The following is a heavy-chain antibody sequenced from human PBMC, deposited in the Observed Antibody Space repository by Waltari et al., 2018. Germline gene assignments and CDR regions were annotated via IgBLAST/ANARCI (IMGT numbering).Heavy chain of an antibody. Sequence: EVQLVESGGRLVQPGRSLRLSCATSGFSFSEYGISWFRHVPGNGVELVGFLRREAYGWTTEYAASVRGRFTISRDDSKGLAYLQMNNLRTEDTAVYYCNGRDDYNGGHWGQGTLVTVSS. CDR3: NGRDDYNGGH. V-gene: IGHV3-49*03. CDR1: GFSFSEYG. J-gene: IGHJ4*02. D-gene: IGHD4-4*01. CDR2: LRREAYGWTT.